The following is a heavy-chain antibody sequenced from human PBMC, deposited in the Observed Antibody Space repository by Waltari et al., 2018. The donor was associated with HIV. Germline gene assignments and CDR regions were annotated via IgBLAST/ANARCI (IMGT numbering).Heavy chain of an antibody. CDR2: ISFDGRNE. J-gene: IGHJ4*02. Sequence: QVQLVESGGGVVQPGKSLRLSCAASGFTFSNFGIHWVRQAPGKGLDWVSVISFDGRNEYYADSVNDRFTISRDNSKNTVYLKMNSLRADDTAVYYCAKEGWELLQFGYYFDYCGQGTLVTVSS. V-gene: IGHV3-30*18. CDR3: AKEGWELLQFGYYFDY. CDR1: GFTFSNFG. D-gene: IGHD1-26*01.